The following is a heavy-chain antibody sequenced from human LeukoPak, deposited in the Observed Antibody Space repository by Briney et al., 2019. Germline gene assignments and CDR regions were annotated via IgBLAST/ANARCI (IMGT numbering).Heavy chain of an antibody. D-gene: IGHD6-19*01. CDR1: GGSISSSSYY. CDR3: ARDSSGFDY. Sequence: SETLSLTCTVSGGSISSSSYYWGWIRQPPGKGLEWIGSIYYSGSTYYNPSLKSRVTISVDTSKNQFSLKLSSVTAADTAVYYCARDSSGFDYWGQGTLVTVSS. V-gene: IGHV4-39*02. CDR2: IYYSGST. J-gene: IGHJ4*02.